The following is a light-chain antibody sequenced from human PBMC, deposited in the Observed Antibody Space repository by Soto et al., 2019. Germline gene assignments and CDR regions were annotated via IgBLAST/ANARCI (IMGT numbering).Light chain of an antibody. Sequence: DIQMTQSPSSLSASVGDRVTITCRASQDIRNYLAWYQQKPGKVPELLIYAASTFHSGVPSRFSGSGYGTYFTLTITNLQPEDVATYYCQEYDDVPLTFGGGTKVEIK. V-gene: IGKV1-27*01. CDR2: AAS. CDR1: QDIRNY. J-gene: IGKJ4*01. CDR3: QEYDDVPLT.